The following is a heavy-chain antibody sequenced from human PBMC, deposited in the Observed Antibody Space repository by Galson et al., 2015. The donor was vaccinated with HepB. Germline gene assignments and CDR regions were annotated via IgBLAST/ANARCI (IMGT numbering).Heavy chain of an antibody. J-gene: IGHJ5*02. Sequence: SVKVSCKVSGGSFGGYAFHWVRQAPGQGLEWVGRIIPILGSRDYAQKFQGRVTFKTDRSTSTAYMELSSLRSEDTAFYYCATLPDDYYDGNGVNWFDPWGQGTLVIVSS. CDR3: ATLPDDYYDGNGVNWFDP. V-gene: IGHV1-69*04. CDR1: GGSFGGYA. CDR2: IIPILGSR. D-gene: IGHD3-22*01.